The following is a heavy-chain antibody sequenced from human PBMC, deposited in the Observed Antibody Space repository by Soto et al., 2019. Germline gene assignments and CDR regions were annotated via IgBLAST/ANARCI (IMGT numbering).Heavy chain of an antibody. V-gene: IGHV4-59*01. D-gene: IGHD3-22*01. Sequence: SEPLSLTCTVSGGSISSYYWSWIRQPPGKGLEWIGYIYYSGSTNYNPSLKSRVTISVDTSKNQFSLKLSSVTAADTAVYYCASTNYYDSSGYYFWGQGTLVTVSS. CDR3: ASTNYYDSSGYYF. CDR2: IYYSGST. J-gene: IGHJ4*02. CDR1: GGSISSYY.